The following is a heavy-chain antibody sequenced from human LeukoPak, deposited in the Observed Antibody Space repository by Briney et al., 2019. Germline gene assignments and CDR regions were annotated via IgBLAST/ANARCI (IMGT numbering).Heavy chain of an antibody. D-gene: IGHD3-22*01. Sequence: GGSLRLSCAASGFTFSSYAMSWVRQAPGKGLEWVSAISGSGGSTYYADSVKGRFTISRDNSKNTLYLQMNSLRAEDTAVYYCPTTSGYYLGYFDYWGQGTLVTVSS. CDR3: PTTSGYYLGYFDY. V-gene: IGHV3-23*01. CDR2: ISGSGGST. J-gene: IGHJ4*02. CDR1: GFTFSSYA.